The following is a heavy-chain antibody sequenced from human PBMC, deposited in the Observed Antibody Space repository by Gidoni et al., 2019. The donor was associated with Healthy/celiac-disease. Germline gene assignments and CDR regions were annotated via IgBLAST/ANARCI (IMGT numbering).Heavy chain of an antibody. D-gene: IGHD1-1*01. CDR3: AKDGVQYYFDY. CDR1: GFTFSSYG. Sequence: QVQLVESGGGVVQPGRSLRLSCAASGFTFSSYGMHWVRQAPGKGLEWVAVISYDGSNKYYADSVKGRFTISRDNSKNTLYLQMNSLRAEDTAVYYCAKDGVQYYFDYWGQGTLVTVSS. V-gene: IGHV3-30*18. J-gene: IGHJ4*02. CDR2: ISYDGSNK.